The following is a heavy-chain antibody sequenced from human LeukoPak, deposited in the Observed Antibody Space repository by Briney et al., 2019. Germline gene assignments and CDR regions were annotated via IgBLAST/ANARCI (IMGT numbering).Heavy chain of an antibody. Sequence: SETLSLTCTVSGGSISSYYWSWIRQPAGKGLEWIGRIYTSGSTNYNPSLKSRVTMSVDTSKNQFSLKLSSVTAADTAVYYCARERCSSTSCYPPYYFDYWGQGTLVTVSS. CDR2: IYTSGST. D-gene: IGHD2-2*01. CDR3: ARERCSSTSCYPPYYFDY. V-gene: IGHV4-4*07. CDR1: GGSISSYY. J-gene: IGHJ4*02.